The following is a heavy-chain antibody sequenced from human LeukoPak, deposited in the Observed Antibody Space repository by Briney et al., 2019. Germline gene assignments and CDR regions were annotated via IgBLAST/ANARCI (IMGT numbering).Heavy chain of an antibody. J-gene: IGHJ4*02. V-gene: IGHV1-69*04. Sequence: ASVKVSCKASGGTFSSYAIGWVRQAPGQGLEWMGRITPILGIANYAQKFQGRVTITADKSTSTAYMELSSLRSEDTAVYYCARDTAYYYDSSGYYFSYWGQGTLVTVSS. D-gene: IGHD3-22*01. CDR3: ARDTAYYYDSSGYYFSY. CDR2: ITPILGIA. CDR1: GGTFSSYA.